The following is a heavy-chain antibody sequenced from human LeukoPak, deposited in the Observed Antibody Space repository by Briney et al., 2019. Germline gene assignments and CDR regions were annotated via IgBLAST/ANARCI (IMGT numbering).Heavy chain of an antibody. Sequence: GRSLRLSCAASGFTFSSYAMHWVRQAPGKGLEWVAVISYDGSNKYYADSVKGRFTISRDNSKNTLYLQMNSLRAEDTAVYYCARPLRFLEWLFPPSHGFDYWGQGTLVTASS. CDR3: ARPLRFLEWLFPPSHGFDY. CDR1: GFTFSSYA. V-gene: IGHV3-30-3*01. J-gene: IGHJ4*02. CDR2: ISYDGSNK. D-gene: IGHD3-3*01.